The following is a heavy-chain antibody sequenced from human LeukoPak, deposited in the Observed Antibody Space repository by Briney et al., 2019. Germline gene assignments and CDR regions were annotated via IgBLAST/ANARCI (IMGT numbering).Heavy chain of an antibody. CDR3: GRDQHDYYFFYMDV. CDR1: GDSISSSTYY. Sequence: PSETLSLTCTVSGDSISSSTYYWGWLRQPPGKGLEWIGSIYYSGSTYYNPSLKSRVTISVDTSKNHFSLSLSSVTAADTAVYYCGRDQHDYYFFYMDVWGKGTTVTVSS. V-gene: IGHV4-39*07. J-gene: IGHJ6*03. CDR2: IYYSGST.